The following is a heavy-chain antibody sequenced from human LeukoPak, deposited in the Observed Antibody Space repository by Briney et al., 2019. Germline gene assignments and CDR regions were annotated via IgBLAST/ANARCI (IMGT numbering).Heavy chain of an antibody. Sequence: GGSLRLSCAASRFTFSDYSMNWVRQAPGKGLQWVASISSGSVYIYYADSMKGRFTISRDNAKNSMYLQMYSLRAEDTAVYYCARGPKYISATGPYYFDYWGQGTPVTVSS. CDR2: ISSGSVYI. CDR3: ARGPKYISATGPYYFDY. CDR1: RFTFSDYS. D-gene: IGHD6-13*01. J-gene: IGHJ4*02. V-gene: IGHV3-21*01.